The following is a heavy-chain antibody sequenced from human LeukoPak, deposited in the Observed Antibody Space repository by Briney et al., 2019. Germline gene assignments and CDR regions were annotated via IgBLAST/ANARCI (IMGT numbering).Heavy chain of an antibody. CDR3: ARDPTPGTVIYYFDY. J-gene: IGHJ4*02. CDR1: GYTFTGYF. V-gene: IGHV1-2*02. CDR2: INPNSGGT. D-gene: IGHD2-21*01. Sequence: ASVKVSCKPSGYTFTGYFMHWVGQAPGQGLEWMGWINPNSGGTKYAQKFQGRVTMTRDTSISTAYMELSSLRSDDTAVYYCARDPTPGTVIYYFDYWGQGTVVTVSS.